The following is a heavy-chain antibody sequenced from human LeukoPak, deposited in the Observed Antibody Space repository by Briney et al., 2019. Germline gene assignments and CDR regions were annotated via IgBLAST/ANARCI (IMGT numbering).Heavy chain of an antibody. CDR2: IKQDGSVQ. V-gene: IGHV3-7*01. D-gene: IGHD3-22*01. CDR3: ARKGLGDC. CDR1: EFTFSNYA. Sequence: GGSLRLSCAASEFTFSNYAMTWVRQAPGKGLEWVANIKQDGSVQYYVDSVKGRFTISRDNAKNSLYLQMNSLRAEDTGVYYCARKGLGDCWGQGTLVTVSS. J-gene: IGHJ4*02.